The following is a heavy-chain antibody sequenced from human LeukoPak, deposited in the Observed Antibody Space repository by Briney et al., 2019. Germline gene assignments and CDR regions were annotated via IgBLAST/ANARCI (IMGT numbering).Heavy chain of an antibody. Sequence: ASVKVSCKASGYTFTGYYVHWVRQAPGQGLEWMGRINPNSGDTNYAQKFQGRVTMTRDTSISTAYMELSRLRSDDTAVYYCARGYCSSTSCQMRAYYYYGMDVWGQGTTVTVSS. D-gene: IGHD2-2*01. CDR3: ARGYCSSTSCQMRAYYYYGMDV. CDR1: GYTFTGYY. CDR2: INPNSGDT. J-gene: IGHJ6*02. V-gene: IGHV1-2*06.